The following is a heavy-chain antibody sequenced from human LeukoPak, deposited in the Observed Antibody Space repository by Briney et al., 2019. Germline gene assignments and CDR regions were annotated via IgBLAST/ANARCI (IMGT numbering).Heavy chain of an antibody. D-gene: IGHD3-16*01. V-gene: IGHV3-74*01. J-gene: IGHJ5*02. CDR2: ISTDGSST. Sequence: GGSLRLSCAASGFTFSSYWMHCVRQGPGKGLVWVSRISTDGSSTDYADSVKGRFTISRENAKNTLYLQMNSLRAEATAVYYCARTRTLPIAGGFDTWGQGSLVTVSS. CDR3: ARTRTLPIAGGFDT. CDR1: GFTFSSYW.